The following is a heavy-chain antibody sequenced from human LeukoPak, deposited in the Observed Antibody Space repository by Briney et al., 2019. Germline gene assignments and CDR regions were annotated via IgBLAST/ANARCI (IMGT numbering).Heavy chain of an antibody. Sequence: GGSLRLSCAASGFTVSSGYMSWVRQAPGKGLEWVSVIYAGGSTYYADSVKGRFTISRDNSRNTLYLQMNSLRAEDTAVFYCAREASDGGYYYYGMDVWGQGTTVTVSS. J-gene: IGHJ6*02. D-gene: IGHD5-24*01. CDR2: IYAGGST. V-gene: IGHV3-53*01. CDR3: AREASDGGYYYYGMDV. CDR1: GFTVSSGY.